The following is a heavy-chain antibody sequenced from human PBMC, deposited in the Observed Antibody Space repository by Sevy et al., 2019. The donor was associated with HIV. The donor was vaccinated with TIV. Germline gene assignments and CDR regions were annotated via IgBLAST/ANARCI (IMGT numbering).Heavy chain of an antibody. D-gene: IGHD3-10*01. CDR2: IWYDGSNK. CDR3: ARDNFLPLMVSMVRGALSFYFDY. J-gene: IGHJ4*02. V-gene: IGHV3-33*01. CDR1: GFTFSDYG. Sequence: GGSLRLSCQASGFTFSDYGMHWVRQAPGKGLEWVAVIWYDGSNKYYADSVKGQFTISRDNSKNTLYLQMNSLRAEDPDVYYCARDNFLPLMVSMVRGALSFYFDYWGQGTLVTVSS.